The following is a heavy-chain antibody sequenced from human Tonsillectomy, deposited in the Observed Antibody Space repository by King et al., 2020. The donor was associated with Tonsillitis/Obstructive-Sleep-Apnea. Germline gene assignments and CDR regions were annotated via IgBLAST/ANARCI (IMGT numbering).Heavy chain of an antibody. J-gene: IGHJ5*02. CDR1: GGSISSSSYY. CDR2: IYYSGST. D-gene: IGHD2-2*01. CDR3: ARHRGYCSSTSCKYNWFDP. V-gene: IGHV4-39*01. Sequence: QLQESGPGLVKPSETLSLTCTVSGGSISSSSYYWGWIRQPPGKGLEWIGSIYYSGSTYHNTSLKSRVTISADTSKNQFSLKLNSVTAADTAVYYCARHRGYCSSTSCKYNWFDPWGQGTLVTVSS.